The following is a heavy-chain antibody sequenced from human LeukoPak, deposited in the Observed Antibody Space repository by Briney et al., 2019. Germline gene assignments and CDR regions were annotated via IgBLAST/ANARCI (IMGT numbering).Heavy chain of an antibody. CDR3: ARRRGDLSYFDS. D-gene: IGHD4-17*01. CDR1: GDSISSSTYY. CDR2: IYYSGST. J-gene: IGHJ4*02. Sequence: SETLSLTCTVSGDSISSSTYYWGWIRQPPGKGLEWIGSIYYSGSTYYNPSLKSRVTISVDMSKNQFSLKLSSVTAADTAVYYCARRRGDLSYFDSWGQGTLVTVSS. V-gene: IGHV4-39*01.